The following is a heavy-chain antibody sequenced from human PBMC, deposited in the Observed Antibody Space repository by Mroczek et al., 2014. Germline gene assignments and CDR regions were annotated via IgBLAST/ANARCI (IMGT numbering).Heavy chain of an antibody. CDR3: AKATVSRVHLFDY. D-gene: IGHD3-10*01. CDR1: GFTFSSYG. V-gene: IGHV3-30*18. CDR2: ISYDGSNK. J-gene: IGHJ4*02. Sequence: ESGGGVVQPGRSLRLSCAASGFTFSSYGMHWVRQAPGKGLEWVAVISYDGSNKYYADSVKGRFTISRDNSKNTLYLQMNSLRAEDTAVYYCAKATVSRVHLFDYWGQGTLVTVSS.